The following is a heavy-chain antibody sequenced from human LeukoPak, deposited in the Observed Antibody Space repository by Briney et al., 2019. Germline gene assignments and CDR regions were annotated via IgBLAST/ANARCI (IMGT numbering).Heavy chain of an antibody. CDR3: ARDSGGDYVRTTTGFDY. Sequence: GGSLRLSCAASGFTFSSYSMNWVRQAPGKGLEWVSYISSSSSTIYYADSVKGRFTISRDNAKNSLYLQMNSLRAEDTAVYYCARDSGGDYVRTTTGFDYWGQGTLVTVSS. CDR1: GFTFSSYS. V-gene: IGHV3-48*04. CDR2: ISSSSSTI. J-gene: IGHJ4*02. D-gene: IGHD4-17*01.